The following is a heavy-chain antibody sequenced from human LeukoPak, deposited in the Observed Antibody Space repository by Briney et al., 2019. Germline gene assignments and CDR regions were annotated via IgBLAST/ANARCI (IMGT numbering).Heavy chain of an antibody. V-gene: IGHV1-69*04. CDR2: IIPILGIA. CDR3: ARGLGSSGSYYKYWFDP. CDR1: GGTFSSYA. D-gene: IGHD3-10*01. Sequence: SVKVSCKASGGTFSSYAISWVRQAPGQGLEWMGRIIPILGIANYAQKFQGRVTITADKSTSTAYMELSSLRSEDTAVYYCARGLGSSGSYYKYWFDPWGQGTLVTVSS. J-gene: IGHJ5*02.